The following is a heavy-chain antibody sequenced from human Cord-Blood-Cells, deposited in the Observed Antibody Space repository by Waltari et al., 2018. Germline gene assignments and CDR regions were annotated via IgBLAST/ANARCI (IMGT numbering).Heavy chain of an antibody. CDR2: IIPIFGTA. Sequence: QVQLVQSGAVVQKPGSSVKVSCKASGGTFSSSAISWVRQAPGLGIEWMGGIIPIFGTANYAQKSQGRVTITADESTSTAYMELSSLRSEDTAVYYCARSLDYYDSSGFDYWGQGTLFTVSS. D-gene: IGHD3-22*01. J-gene: IGHJ4*02. CDR3: ARSLDYYDSSGFDY. V-gene: IGHV1-69*01. CDR1: GGTFSSSA.